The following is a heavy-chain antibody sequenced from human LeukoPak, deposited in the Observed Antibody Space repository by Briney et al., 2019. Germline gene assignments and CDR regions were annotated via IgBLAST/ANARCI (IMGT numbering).Heavy chain of an antibody. V-gene: IGHV3-21*01. CDR2: ISSSSSYI. CDR1: GFTFSSYS. D-gene: IGHD5-12*01. Sequence: GGSLRLSCAASGFTFSSYSMNWVRQAPGKGLEWVSSISSSSSYIYYADSVKGRFTISRDNAKNSLYLQMNSLRAEDTAVYYCARVGSGYDFLDSWGQGTLVTVSS. CDR3: ARVGSGYDFLDS. J-gene: IGHJ4*02.